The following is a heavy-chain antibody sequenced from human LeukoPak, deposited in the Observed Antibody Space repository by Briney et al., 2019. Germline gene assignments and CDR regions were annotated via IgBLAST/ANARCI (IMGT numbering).Heavy chain of an antibody. D-gene: IGHD6-13*01. V-gene: IGHV3-30*01. CDR2: ISYDGSNK. CDR1: GFTFSSYA. CDR3: ARDGSIAAAGAHYYPYMDV. J-gene: IGHJ6*03. Sequence: GRSLRLSCAASGFTFSSYAMHWVRQAPGKGLEWVAVISYDGSNKYYADSVKGRITISGDNSKNTLYLQMNSLRAEDTAVYYCARDGSIAAAGAHYYPYMDVWGKGTTVTVSS.